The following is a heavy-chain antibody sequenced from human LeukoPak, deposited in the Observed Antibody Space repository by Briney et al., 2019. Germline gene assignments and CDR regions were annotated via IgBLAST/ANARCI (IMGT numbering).Heavy chain of an antibody. CDR1: GFTFSSYA. CDR2: ITSSSSYI. J-gene: IGHJ6*03. CDR3: ARDDSLGDAYYYYYYMDV. Sequence: GGSLRLSCAASGFTFSSYAMSWVRQAPGKGLEWVSSITSSSSYIYYADSVKGRFTISRDNAKNSLYLQMNSLRAEDTAVYYCARDDSLGDAYYYYYYMDVSGKGTTVTVSS. D-gene: IGHD1-26*01. V-gene: IGHV3-21*01.